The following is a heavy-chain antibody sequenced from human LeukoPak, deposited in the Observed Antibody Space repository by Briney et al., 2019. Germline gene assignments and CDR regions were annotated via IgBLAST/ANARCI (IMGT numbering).Heavy chain of an antibody. CDR1: GFTFSSYA. CDR2: ISGSGGST. V-gene: IGHV3-23*01. D-gene: IGHD3-10*01. Sequence: PGGSLRLSCAASGFTFSSYAMNWVRQAPGKGLEWVSAISGSGGSTYYADSVKGRFTISRDNSKNTLYLQMNSLRAEDTAVYYCAKLTSYGSGSYYGPRVSYYFDYWGQGTLVTVSS. CDR3: AKLTSYGSGSYYGPRVSYYFDY. J-gene: IGHJ4*02.